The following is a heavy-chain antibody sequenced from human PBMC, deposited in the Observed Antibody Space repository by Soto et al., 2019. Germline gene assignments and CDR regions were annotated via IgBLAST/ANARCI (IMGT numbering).Heavy chain of an antibody. CDR3: AHTCPSMCSSTGGYAWIWWLVDY. V-gene: IGHV2-5*02. Sequence: QITLKESGPTLVKPTQTLTLTCTFSRFSLSTSGVGVGWIRQPPGKALEWLALIYWDDDKRYSPSLKSRLTITKNTSKYHVGLTTTNMAHRYTATNSGAHTCPSMCSSTGGYAWIWWLVDYWGQGTLVTVSS. CDR2: IYWDDDK. J-gene: IGHJ4*02. D-gene: IGHD2-2*01. CDR1: RFSLSTSGVG.